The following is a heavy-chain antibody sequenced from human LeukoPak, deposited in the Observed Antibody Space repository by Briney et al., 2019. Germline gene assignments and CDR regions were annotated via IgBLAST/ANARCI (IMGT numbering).Heavy chain of an antibody. CDR3: ARHIGGRYYYYYMDV. J-gene: IGHJ6*03. CDR2: SFYSGST. CDR1: GDSISSSSYY. D-gene: IGHD3-16*02. V-gene: IGHV4-39*01. Sequence: SETLSLTCTVSGDSISSSSYYWEWIRQPPGKGLEWIGSSFYSGSTYYNPSLKSRVTISVDTSKNQFSLKVSSVTAADTAVYYCARHIGGRYYYYYMDVWGKGTTVTISS.